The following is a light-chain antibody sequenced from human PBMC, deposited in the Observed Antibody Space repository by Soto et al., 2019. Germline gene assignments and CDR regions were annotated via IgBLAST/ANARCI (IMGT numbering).Light chain of an antibody. CDR3: QQYNSYSWT. Sequence: DIQMTQSPSTLSASVGDRVTITCRASQSISSWLAWYQQKPGKAPKLLIYKASSLESGVPSRYSGSASGTEVTLTISSLQPDDFTTYYCQQYNSYSWTFGQGTKVEIK. CDR2: KAS. V-gene: IGKV1-5*03. CDR1: QSISSW. J-gene: IGKJ1*01.